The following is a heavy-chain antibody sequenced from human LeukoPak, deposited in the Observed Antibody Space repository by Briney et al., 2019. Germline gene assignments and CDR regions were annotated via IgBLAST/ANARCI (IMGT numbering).Heavy chain of an antibody. V-gene: IGHV3-48*03. J-gene: IGHJ6*02. Sequence: GGSLRLSCAASGFTFSSYEMNWVRQAPGKGLEWVSYISSSGSTIYYADSAKGRFTISRDNAKNSLYLQMNSLRAEDTAVYYCARDDLDDYVYYGMDVWGQGTTVTVSS. CDR3: ARDDLDDYVYYGMDV. CDR2: ISSSGSTI. D-gene: IGHD3-9*01. CDR1: GFTFSSYE.